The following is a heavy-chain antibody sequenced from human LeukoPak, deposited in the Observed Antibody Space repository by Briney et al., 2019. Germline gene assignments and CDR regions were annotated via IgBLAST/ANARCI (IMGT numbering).Heavy chain of an antibody. J-gene: IGHJ4*02. CDR1: GGSISSSSYY. CDR2: IFYSGST. D-gene: IGHD3-3*01. Sequence: KPSETLSLTCSVSGGSISSSSYYWGWIRQPPGKGLYWIGGIFYSGSTYYNPSLKSRVTISVDTSKNQSSLRLNSVTAADTAVYYCASRYTIFGVATFDYWGQGTLVTVSS. V-gene: IGHV4-39*01. CDR3: ASRYTIFGVATFDY.